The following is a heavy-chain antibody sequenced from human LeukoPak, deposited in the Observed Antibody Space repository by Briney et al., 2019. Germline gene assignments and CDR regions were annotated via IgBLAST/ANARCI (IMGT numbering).Heavy chain of an antibody. CDR2: INTNTGNP. J-gene: IGHJ6*02. CDR3: ARADVSSSWSPSYYYYGMDV. D-gene: IGHD6-13*01. Sequence: ASVKVSCKASGYTFTSYAMNWVRQAPGQGLEWMGWINTNTGNPTYAQGFTGRFVFSLDTSVSTAYLQISSLKAEDTAVYYCARADVSSSWSPSYYYYGMDVWGQGTTVTVSS. CDR1: GYTFTSYA. V-gene: IGHV7-4-1*02.